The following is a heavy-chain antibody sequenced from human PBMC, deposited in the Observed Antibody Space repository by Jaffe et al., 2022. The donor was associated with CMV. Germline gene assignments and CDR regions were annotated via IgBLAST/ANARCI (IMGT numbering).Heavy chain of an antibody. V-gene: IGHV3-53*01. J-gene: IGHJ5*02. Sequence: EVQLVESGGGLIQPGGSLRLSCAASGFTVSSNYMSWVRQAPGKGLEWVSVIYSGGSTYYADSVKGRFTISRDNSKNTLYLQMNSLRAEDTAVYYCARDKGGQWLVPGWFDPWGQGTLVTVSS. CDR2: IYSGGST. CDR3: ARDKGGQWLVPGWFDP. CDR1: GFTVSSNY. D-gene: IGHD6-19*01.